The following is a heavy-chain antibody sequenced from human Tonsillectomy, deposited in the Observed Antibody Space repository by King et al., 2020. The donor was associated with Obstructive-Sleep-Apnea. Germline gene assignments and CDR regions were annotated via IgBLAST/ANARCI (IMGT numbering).Heavy chain of an antibody. D-gene: IGHD3-3*01. CDR3: AAWSGYYTPGL. J-gene: IGHJ4*02. V-gene: IGHV4-39*07. Sequence: LQLQESGPGLVKPSETLSLTCTVSGGSISSSRYYWGWIRQPPGKGLEWIGRIYYSGSTYYNPSLKSRVTISVDTSKNQCSLKLSAVTAADTAVYYCAAWSGYYTPGLWGQGTLVTVSS. CDR2: IYYSGST. CDR1: GGSISSSRYY.